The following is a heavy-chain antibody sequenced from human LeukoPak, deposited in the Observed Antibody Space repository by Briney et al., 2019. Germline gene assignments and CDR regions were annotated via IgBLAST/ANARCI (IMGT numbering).Heavy chain of an antibody. Sequence: PGGSLRLSCAASGFTFSSCAMSWVRQAPGKGLEWVSAISGSGGSTYYADSVKGRFTISRDNSKNTLYLQMNSLRAEDTAVYYCAKAGDIVVVYGMDVWGQGTTVTVSS. CDR3: AKAGDIVVVYGMDV. CDR2: ISGSGGST. CDR1: GFTFSSCA. D-gene: IGHD2-2*01. J-gene: IGHJ6*02. V-gene: IGHV3-23*01.